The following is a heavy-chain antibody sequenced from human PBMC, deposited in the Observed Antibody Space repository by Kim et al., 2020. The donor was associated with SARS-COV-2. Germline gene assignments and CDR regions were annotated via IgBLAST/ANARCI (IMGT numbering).Heavy chain of an antibody. CDR3: ARRGDGSGSYYLADY. V-gene: IGHV4-39*01. D-gene: IGHD3-10*01. Sequence: SETLSLTCTVSGGSISSSSYFWGWIRQPPGKGLEWIGSIYYSGNTYYNPSLKSRVTISVDTSKNQFSLKLSSVTAADTAVYYCARRGDGSGSYYLADYWGPGTLVTVSS. CDR1: GGSISSSSYF. J-gene: IGHJ4*02. CDR2: IYYSGNT.